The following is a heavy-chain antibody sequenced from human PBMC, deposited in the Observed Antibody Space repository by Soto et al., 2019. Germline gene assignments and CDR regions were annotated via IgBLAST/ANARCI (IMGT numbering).Heavy chain of an antibody. CDR1: GLTFKSFE. J-gene: IGHJ4*02. CDR3: AKDSRRSSGWFYFDH. Sequence: PGGSMRLSCVASGLTFKSFELGWVRQTPGKGLEWFSGISNDGVRSYYADSVKGRFTISRDNSKNTLSLQMNSLRAEDTAVYYCAKDSRRSSGWFYFDHWGQGALVTVSS. D-gene: IGHD6-19*01. V-gene: IGHV3-23*01. CDR2: ISNDGVRS.